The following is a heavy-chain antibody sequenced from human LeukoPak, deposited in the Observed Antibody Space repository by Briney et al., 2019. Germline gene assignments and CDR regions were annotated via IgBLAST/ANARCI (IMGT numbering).Heavy chain of an antibody. D-gene: IGHD1-26*01. V-gene: IGHV3-73*01. CDR1: GFTFSGSA. CDR3: TRTTSGSYWDDAFDI. J-gene: IGHJ3*02. CDR2: IRSKANSYAT. Sequence: GGSLRLSCAASGFTFSGSAMHWVRQASGKGLEWVGRIRSKANSYATAYAASVKGRFTISRGDSKNTAYLQMNSLKTEDTAVYYCTRTTSGSYWDDAFDIWGQGTMVTVSS.